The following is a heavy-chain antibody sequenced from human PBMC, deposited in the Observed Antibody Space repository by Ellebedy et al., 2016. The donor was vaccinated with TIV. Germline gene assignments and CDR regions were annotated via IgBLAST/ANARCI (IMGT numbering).Heavy chain of an antibody. D-gene: IGHD3-9*01. CDR3: ATSAHYDILTGYSYYFDY. J-gene: IGHJ4*02. CDR2: FDPEDGET. CDR1: GYTLTELS. Sequence: ASVKVSCXVSGYTLTELSMHWVRQAPGKGLEWMGGFDPEDGETIYAQKSQGRVTMTEDTSTDTAYMELSSLRSEDTAVYYCATSAHYDILTGYSYYFDYWGQGTLVTVSS. V-gene: IGHV1-24*01.